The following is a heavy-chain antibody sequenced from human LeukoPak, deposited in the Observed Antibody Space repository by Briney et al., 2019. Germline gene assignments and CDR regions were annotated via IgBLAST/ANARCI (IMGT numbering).Heavy chain of an antibody. J-gene: IGHJ4*02. D-gene: IGHD3-22*01. CDR3: ARDDYYDSSGPSAFDY. CDR2: IYHSGST. V-gene: IGHV4-38-2*02. CDR1: GYSISSGYY. Sequence: PSETLSLTCTVSGYSISSGYYWGWIRQPPGKGLEWIGSIYHSGSTYYNPSLKSRVTISVDTSKNQFSLKLSSVTAADTAVYYCARDDYYDSSGPSAFDYWGQGTLVTVSS.